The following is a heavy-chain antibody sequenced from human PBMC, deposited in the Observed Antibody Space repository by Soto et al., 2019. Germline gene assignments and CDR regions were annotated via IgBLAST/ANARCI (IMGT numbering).Heavy chain of an antibody. CDR2: IIPIFGTA. V-gene: IGHV1-69*13. CDR3: ARARYSSSWYYYYGMDV. Sequence: GASVKVSCKASGGTFSSYAISWVRQAPGQGLEWMGGIIPIFGTANYAQKFQGRVTITADESTSTAYMELSSLRSEDTAVYYCARARYSSSWYYYYGMDVWGQGTTVTVSS. J-gene: IGHJ6*01. D-gene: IGHD6-13*01. CDR1: GGTFSSYA.